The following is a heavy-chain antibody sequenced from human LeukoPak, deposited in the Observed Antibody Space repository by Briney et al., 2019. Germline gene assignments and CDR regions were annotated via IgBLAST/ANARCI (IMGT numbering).Heavy chain of an antibody. CDR2: IYYNGRT. CDR3: ARHGGTVAVNDAFDV. CDR1: GGSISSYY. D-gene: IGHD1-1*01. Sequence: SETLSLTCTVSGGSISSYYWSWIRQPPGKGLEWIGYIYYNGRTTYNPSLSSRVTISVDMSKNQFSLKLSSVSAADTAIYYCARHGGTVAVNDAFDVWGRGTVVTVSS. J-gene: IGHJ3*01. V-gene: IGHV4-59*08.